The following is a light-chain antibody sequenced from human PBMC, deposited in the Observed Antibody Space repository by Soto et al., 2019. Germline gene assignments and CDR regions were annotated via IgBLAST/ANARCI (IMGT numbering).Light chain of an antibody. CDR2: KAS. V-gene: IGKV1-5*03. CDR1: QSISSW. J-gene: IGKJ1*01. CDR3: QQYNSYSPEWT. Sequence: DIPMTQSPSTLSASVGDRVTITCRASQSISSWLAWYQQKPGKAPKLLIYKASSLESGVPSRFSGSGSGTAFTLTISSLQPDDFATYYDQQYNSYSPEWTFGQGTKVEIK.